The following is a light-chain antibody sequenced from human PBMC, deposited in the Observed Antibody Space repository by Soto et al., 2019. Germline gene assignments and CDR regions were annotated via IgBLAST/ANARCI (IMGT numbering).Light chain of an antibody. V-gene: IGKV1-5*01. J-gene: IGKJ3*01. Sequence: DIQMTQSPSTLSASVGDIVTITCRASQSISSWLAWYQQKPGKAPKLLIYDASSLESGVPSRFSGSGSGTEFTLTISSLQPDDFATYDCQQYNSYSFTFGPGTKVDIK. CDR2: DAS. CDR3: QQYNSYSFT. CDR1: QSISSW.